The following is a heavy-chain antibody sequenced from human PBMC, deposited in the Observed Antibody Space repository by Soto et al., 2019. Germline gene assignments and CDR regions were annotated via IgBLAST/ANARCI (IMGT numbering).Heavy chain of an antibody. CDR1: GGSFSGYY. V-gene: IGHV4-34*01. CDR2: INHSGST. CDR3: ARDRRIAAAGTTSDY. J-gene: IGHJ4*02. Sequence: SETLSLTCAVYGGSFSGYYWSWIRQPPGKGLEWIGEINHSGSTNYNPSLKSRVTISVDTSKNQFSLKLSSVTAADTAVYYCARDRRIAAAGTTSDYWGQGTLVTVSS. D-gene: IGHD6-13*01.